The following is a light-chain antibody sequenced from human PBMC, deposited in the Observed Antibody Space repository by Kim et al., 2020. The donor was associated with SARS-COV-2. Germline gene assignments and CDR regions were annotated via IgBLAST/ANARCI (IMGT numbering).Light chain of an antibody. CDR2: AAS. Sequence: SASIGDRVTITCRTSQNIRTYLNWYQQRPGKAPKLLIYAASSLQSEVPSRFSGGGSGTDFTLTIASLQADDFATYYCQQTYSNPPTFGGGSKLEI. CDR3: QQTYSNPPT. J-gene: IGKJ4*01. CDR1: QNIRTY. V-gene: IGKV1-39*01.